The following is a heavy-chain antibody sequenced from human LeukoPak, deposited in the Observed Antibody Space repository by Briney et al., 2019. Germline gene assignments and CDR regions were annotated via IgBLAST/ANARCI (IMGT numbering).Heavy chain of an antibody. Sequence: SETLSLTCAVYGGSFSGYYWSWIRQPPGKGLEWIGEINHSGSTNYNPSLKSRVTISVDTSKNQFSLKLSSVTVADTAVYYCARVGYHYYDSSGYYRNWFDPWGQGTLVTVSS. CDR2: INHSGST. CDR3: ARVGYHYYDSSGYYRNWFDP. J-gene: IGHJ5*02. D-gene: IGHD3-22*01. CDR1: GGSFSGYY. V-gene: IGHV4-34*01.